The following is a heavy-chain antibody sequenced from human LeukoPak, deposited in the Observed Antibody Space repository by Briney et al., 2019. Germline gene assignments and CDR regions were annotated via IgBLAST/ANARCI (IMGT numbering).Heavy chain of an antibody. CDR1: GGTFSSYA. CDR2: IIPIFGTA. CDR3: ASSGIVVVPAAITPRYYYYYYGMDV. J-gene: IGHJ6*02. Sequence: SVKVSCKASGGTFSSYAISWVRQAPGQGLEWMGGIIPIFGTANYAQKFQGRVTITADESTSTAYMELSSLRSEDTAVYYCASSGIVVVPAAITPRYYYYYYGMDVWGQGTTVTVSS. D-gene: IGHD2-2*01. V-gene: IGHV1-69*13.